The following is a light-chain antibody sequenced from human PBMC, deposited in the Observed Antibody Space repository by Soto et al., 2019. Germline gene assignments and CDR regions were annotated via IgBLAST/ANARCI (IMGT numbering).Light chain of an antibody. CDR1: SSDVGGYNY. J-gene: IGLJ1*01. CDR3: SSYAGSSNYV. CDR2: EVS. V-gene: IGLV2-8*01. Sequence: SVLTQPPSASGSPGQSVTISCTGTSSDVGGYNYVSWYQQHPGKAPKLMIYEVSKRPSGVPDRFSGSKSGNTASLTVSGLQAEDEADYYCSSYAGSSNYVFGTGTKVIV.